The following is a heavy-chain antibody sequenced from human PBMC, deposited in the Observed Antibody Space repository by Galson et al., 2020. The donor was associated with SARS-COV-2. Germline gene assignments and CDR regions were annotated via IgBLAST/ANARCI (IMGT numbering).Heavy chain of an antibody. Sequence: SQTLSLTCAVSGTSISSGSYSWNWYRQPPGKGLEWIGYISHSGGTYYNPSLKSRVTISGDWSKNQFSLRLSSVTAADTAVYYCARLHYGEYAPEAFDIWGPGTRVTVAS. J-gene: IGHJ3*02. CDR1: GTSISSGSYS. D-gene: IGHD4-17*01. V-gene: IGHV4-30-2*01. CDR3: ARLHYGEYAPEAFDI. CDR2: ISHSGGT.